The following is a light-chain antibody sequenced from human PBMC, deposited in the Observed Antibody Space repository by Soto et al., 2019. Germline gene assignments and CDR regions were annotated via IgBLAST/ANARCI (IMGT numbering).Light chain of an antibody. CDR1: SSDVGGFNY. CDR2: YVT. J-gene: IGLJ2*01. Sequence: QSALTQSASVSGSPGQSITISCTGTSSDVGGFNYVSWYQHHPGKAPKLLIYYVTNRPSGVSDRFSGSKSGDTASLTISGLQAEDEADYYCSSYSSSSTVVFGGGTKLTVL. CDR3: SSYSSSSTVV. V-gene: IGLV2-14*03.